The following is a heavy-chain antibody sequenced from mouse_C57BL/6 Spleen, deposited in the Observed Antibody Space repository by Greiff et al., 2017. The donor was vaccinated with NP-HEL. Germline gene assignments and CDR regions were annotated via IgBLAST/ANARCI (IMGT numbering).Heavy chain of an antibody. Sequence: VQLKESGPGLVKPSQSLSLTCSVTGYSITSGYYWNWIRQFPGNKLEWMGYISYDGSNNYNPSLKNRISITRDTSKNQFFLKLNSVTTEDTATYYCARGRGDYDVAWFAYWGQGTLVTVSA. D-gene: IGHD2-4*01. CDR1: GYSITSGYY. CDR2: ISYDGSN. V-gene: IGHV3-6*01. CDR3: ARGRGDYDVAWFAY. J-gene: IGHJ3*01.